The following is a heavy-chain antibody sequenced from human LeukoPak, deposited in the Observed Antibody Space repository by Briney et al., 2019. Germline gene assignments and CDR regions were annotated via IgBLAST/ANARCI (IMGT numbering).Heavy chain of an antibody. Sequence: PGGSLRLSCAASGFTFSSYSMNWVRQAPGKGLEWVSCISSSGSTIYYADSVKGRFTISRDNAKNSLYLQMNSLRAEDTAVYYCARDMGMVRGVTSKTGAWDYWGQGTLVTVSS. D-gene: IGHD3-10*01. J-gene: IGHJ4*02. CDR3: ARDMGMVRGVTSKTGAWDY. CDR1: GFTFSSYS. V-gene: IGHV3-48*04. CDR2: ISSSGSTI.